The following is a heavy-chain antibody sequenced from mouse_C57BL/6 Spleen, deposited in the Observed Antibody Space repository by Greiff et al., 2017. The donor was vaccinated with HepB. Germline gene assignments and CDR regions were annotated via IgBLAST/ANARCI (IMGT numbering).Heavy chain of an antibody. J-gene: IGHJ4*01. CDR3: AGDYYGRKGAMDY. D-gene: IGHD1-1*01. V-gene: IGHV1-50*01. CDR2: IDPSDSYT. Sequence: VQLQQPGAELVKPGASVKLSCKASGYTFTSYWMQWVKQRPGQGLEWIGEIDPSDSYTNYNQKFKGKATLTVDTSSSTAYMQLSSLTSEDSAVYYCAGDYYGRKGAMDYWGQGTSVTVSS. CDR1: GYTFTSYW.